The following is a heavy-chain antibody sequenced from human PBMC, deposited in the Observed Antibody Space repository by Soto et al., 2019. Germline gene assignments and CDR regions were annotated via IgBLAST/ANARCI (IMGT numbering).Heavy chain of an antibody. CDR3: ARSHYYDSSGYYH. J-gene: IGHJ5*02. Sequence: PSETLSLPCTVSGGSISSGGYYWSWIRQHPGKGLEWIGYIYYSGRPYYNPSLKSRVTISVDTSKNQFSLKLSSVTAADTAVYYCARSHYYDSSGYYHWGQGTLVTVSS. D-gene: IGHD3-22*01. CDR2: IYYSGRP. CDR1: GGSISSGGYY. V-gene: IGHV4-31*03.